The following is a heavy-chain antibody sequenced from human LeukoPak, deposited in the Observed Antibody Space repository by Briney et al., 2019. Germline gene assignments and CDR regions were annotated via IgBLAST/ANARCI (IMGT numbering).Heavy chain of an antibody. CDR1: GFTLGGHD. J-gene: IGHJ4*02. CDR3: VREARGYHYTYFDY. Sequence: GGSLRLSCTASGFTLGGHDMHWVRETTGDGLERGAAVSAGHHAFYAGSVKGRFTVSREDAKNSLYLQMNSLSAGDTDVYYCVREARGYHYTYFDYWGQGSLVTVSS. V-gene: IGHV3-13*01. D-gene: IGHD5-18*01. CDR2: VSAGHHA.